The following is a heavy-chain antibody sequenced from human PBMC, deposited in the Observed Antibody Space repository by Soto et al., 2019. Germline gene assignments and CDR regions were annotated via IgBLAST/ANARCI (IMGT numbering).Heavy chain of an antibody. J-gene: IGHJ4*02. D-gene: IGHD3-16*01. V-gene: IGHV3-30*18. CDR1: GVTFSRYA. CDR2: VFFDGNYK. Sequence: QVQFMQSGGGVVQPGKSLRLSCAASGVTFSRYAMHWVRQAPGERLEWVAVVFFDGNYKNYGDSVKGRFTVSRDNSKNTTYLQMNGLRPEYTGVYYCTKGGTVHFDYWGQGSLVIVSS. CDR3: TKGGTVHFDY.